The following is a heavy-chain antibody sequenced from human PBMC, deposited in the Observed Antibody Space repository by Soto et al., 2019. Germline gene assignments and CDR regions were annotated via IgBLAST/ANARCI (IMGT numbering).Heavy chain of an antibody. V-gene: IGHV4-59*01. J-gene: IGHJ3*02. D-gene: IGHD3-3*01. CDR3: ARGSFGVVHFDI. Sequence: SETLSLTCTVSGGSISSYYWSWIRQPPGKGLEWIGYIYYSGSTNYNPSLKSRVTLSVDTSKNQFSLKLSSVTAADTAVYYCARGSFGVVHFDIWGQGTMVTVSS. CDR2: IYYSGST. CDR1: GGSISSYY.